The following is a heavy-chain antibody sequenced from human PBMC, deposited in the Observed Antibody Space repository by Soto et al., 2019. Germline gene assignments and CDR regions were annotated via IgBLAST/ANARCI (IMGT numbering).Heavy chain of an antibody. CDR2: ISAYNGNT. J-gene: IGHJ5*02. V-gene: IGHV1-18*01. D-gene: IGHD2-15*01. CDR3: ARDGYCRGGSCYLSPLNLFDP. CDR1: GYTFTSYG. Sequence: QVQLVQSGAEVKKPGASVKVSCKASGYTFTSYGISWVRQAPGQGLEWMGWISAYNGNTNYAQKLQGRVTMTTDTSTSTQYMKLRSLRSDNTAVCDCARDGYCRGGSCYLSPLNLFDPWGQGTLVTVSS.